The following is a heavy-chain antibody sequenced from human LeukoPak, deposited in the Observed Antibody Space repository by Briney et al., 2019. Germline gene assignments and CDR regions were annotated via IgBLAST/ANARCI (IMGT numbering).Heavy chain of an antibody. V-gene: IGHV4-34*01. CDR1: GGSFSGYH. CDR3: ARHSIGLSADY. CDR2: INHSGST. D-gene: IGHD4-11*01. Sequence: SETLSLTCAVYGGSFSGYHWSWIRQPPGKGLEWIGEINHSGSTNYNPSLKSRVTISVDTSKNQFSLKLSSVTAADTAVYYCARHSIGLSADYWGQGTLVTVSS. J-gene: IGHJ4*02.